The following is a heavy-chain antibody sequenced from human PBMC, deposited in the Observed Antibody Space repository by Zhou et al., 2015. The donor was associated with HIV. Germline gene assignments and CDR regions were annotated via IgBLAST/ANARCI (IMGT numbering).Heavy chain of an antibody. CDR2: IIPTLGTT. D-gene: IGHD2-8*01. CDR3: ASGDANGSSDVGEIFYF. Sequence: QVQLEQSGAEVKEPGSSVKVSCKASGDTLTSDSMAWVRQAPGQGLEWMGGIIPTLGTTNYAQNFQGRLTITADEYTTTAYMELSSLRSEDTAVYYCASGDANGSSDVGEIFYFWGQGTQVIVSS. CDR1: GDTLTSDS. J-gene: IGHJ4*02. V-gene: IGHV1-69*01.